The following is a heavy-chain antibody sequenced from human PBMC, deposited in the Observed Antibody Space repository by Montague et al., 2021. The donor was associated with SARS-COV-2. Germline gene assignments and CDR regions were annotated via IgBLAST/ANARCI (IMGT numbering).Heavy chain of an antibody. CDR2: IHASGIS. Sequence: SETLSLTCTVSGGSTSNYYWSWIRQPAGKGLEWIGRIHASGISTXNPSLETRVTMSVDTSKNQLSLKLSSVTAADTAVYYCARGRFYYDSGELGSWGQGTLVTVSS. CDR1: GGSTSNYY. J-gene: IGHJ5*02. V-gene: IGHV4-4*07. D-gene: IGHD3-22*01. CDR3: ARGRFYYDSGELGS.